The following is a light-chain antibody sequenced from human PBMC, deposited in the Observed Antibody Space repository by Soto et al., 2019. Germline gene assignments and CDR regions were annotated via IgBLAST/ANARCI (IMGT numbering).Light chain of an antibody. CDR1: IGFVGSFSL. V-gene: IGLV2-23*01. J-gene: IGLJ1*01. CDR3: TSNTDSDSYV. Sequence: QSLLAQPASVSGSPGQSVTISCTGTIGFVGSFSLVSWYQQHPGKAPKVMISEGHRRPSGVPDRFSGSTSVNSASLTISGLQTEDEADYYCTSNTDSDSYVFGTGTKVTVL. CDR2: EGH.